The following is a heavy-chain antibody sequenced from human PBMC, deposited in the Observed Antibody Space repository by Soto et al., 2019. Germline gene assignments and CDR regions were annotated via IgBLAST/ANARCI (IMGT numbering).Heavy chain of an antibody. CDR1: GGSISSYY. V-gene: IGHV4-59*01. J-gene: IGHJ1*01. CDR3: ARTLRGFPEYFQH. D-gene: IGHD2-21*01. Sequence: TSETLSLTCTVSGGSISSYYWSWIRQPPGKGLEWIGYIYYSGSTNYNPSLKSRVTISVDTSKNQFSLKLSSVTAADTAVYYCARTLRGFPEYFQHWGQGTLVTVSS. CDR2: IYYSGST.